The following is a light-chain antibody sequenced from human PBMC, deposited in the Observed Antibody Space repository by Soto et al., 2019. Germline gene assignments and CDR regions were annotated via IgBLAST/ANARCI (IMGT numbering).Light chain of an antibody. V-gene: IGLV4-60*03. CDR1: SWHSSNI. CDR3: EAWDSNGVV. CDR2: LEGSGSY. Sequence: QPVVTQSSSASASLGSSVKLTCTVSSWHSSNIIAWHQQQPGKAPRYLMKLEGSGSYNKGSGVPDRFSGSSSGTDRYLTISNLQSEDEADYYCEAWDSNGVVFGGGTKLTVL. J-gene: IGLJ2*01.